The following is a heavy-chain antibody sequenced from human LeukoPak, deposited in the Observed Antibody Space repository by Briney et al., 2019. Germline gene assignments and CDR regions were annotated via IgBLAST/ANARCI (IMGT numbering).Heavy chain of an antibody. CDR2: INQDGSEN. V-gene: IGHV3-7*01. J-gene: IGHJ4*02. CDR1: GFTFSSYW. CDR3: VRAGGSSWSDF. Sequence: GGSLRLSCAASGFTFSSYWMSWVRQSLGKGLEWVANINQDGSENHYVDSVKGRFTISRDNAKNSVFVQMNGLRVEDTAVYYCVRAGGSSWSDFWGQGTLVTVSS. D-gene: IGHD6-13*01.